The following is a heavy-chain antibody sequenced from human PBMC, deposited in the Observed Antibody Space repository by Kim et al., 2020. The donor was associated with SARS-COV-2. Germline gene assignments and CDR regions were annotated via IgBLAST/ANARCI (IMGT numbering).Heavy chain of an antibody. J-gene: IGHJ6*02. V-gene: IGHV3-74*01. D-gene: IGHD6-6*01. CDR2: INSDGSST. CDR3: ARANSQYSSSLPHWNYYYGMDV. CDR1: GFTFSSYW. Sequence: GGSLRLSCAASGFTFSSYWMHWVRQAPGKGLVWVSRINSDGSSTSYADSVKGRFTISRDNAKNTLYLQMNSLRAEDTAVYYCARANSQYSSSLPHWNYYYGMDVWGQGTTVTVSS.